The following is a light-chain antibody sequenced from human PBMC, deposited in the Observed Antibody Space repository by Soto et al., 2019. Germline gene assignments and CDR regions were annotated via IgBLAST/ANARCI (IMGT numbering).Light chain of an antibody. CDR2: GAS. V-gene: IGKV3-20*01. J-gene: IGKJ2*01. CDR1: QSVSSNY. CDR3: QQYGSSHT. Sequence: EIVLTQSPGILSLSPGERATLSCRASQSVSSNYLAWYQQKPGQAPRLLIYGASSRATGIPDRFSGSGSGTDFTLTISRLEPEDFAVYYCQQYGSSHTFGQGTKLEIK.